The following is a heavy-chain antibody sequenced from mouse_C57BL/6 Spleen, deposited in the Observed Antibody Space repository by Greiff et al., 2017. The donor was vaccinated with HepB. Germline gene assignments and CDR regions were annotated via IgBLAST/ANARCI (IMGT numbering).Heavy chain of an antibody. Sequence: EVQLQQSGPELVKPGASVKIPCKASGYTFTDYNMDWVKQSHGKSLEWIGDINPNNGGTIYNQKFKGKATLTVDKSSSTAYMELRSLTSEDTAVYYCARSDYYGSSLYFDYWGQGTTLTVSS. CDR3: ARSDYYGSSLYFDY. V-gene: IGHV1-18*01. CDR2: INPNNGGT. CDR1: GYTFTDYN. D-gene: IGHD1-1*01. J-gene: IGHJ2*01.